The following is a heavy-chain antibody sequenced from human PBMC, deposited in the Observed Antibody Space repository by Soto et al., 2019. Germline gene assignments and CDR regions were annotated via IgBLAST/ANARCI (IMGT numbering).Heavy chain of an antibody. CDR2: MASEGNRQ. CDR3: ARGHAPVIHSSFEI. CDR1: GFPFSRYG. Sequence: QMQLVESGGGVVQPGTSLRVSCEVYGFPFSRYGMHWVRQAPGKGLEWVGAMASEGNRQYYGESVRGRFYISRENSKNTLYLQMNSLRGDDTCGYYCARGHAPVIHSSFEIWGEGTVVTVSS. V-gene: IGHV3-30*03. J-gene: IGHJ3*02. D-gene: IGHD6-6*01.